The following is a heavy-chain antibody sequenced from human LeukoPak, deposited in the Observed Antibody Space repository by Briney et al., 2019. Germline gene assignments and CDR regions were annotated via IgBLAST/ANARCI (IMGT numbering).Heavy chain of an antibody. V-gene: IGHV3-21*01. CDR1: GFTFSSYS. Sequence: PGGSLRLSCAACGFTFSSYSMNWVRQAPGKGLEWVSSISSSSSYIYYADSVKGRFTISRDNAKNSLYLQMNSLRAEDTAVYYCAREEILWFGEADAFDIWGQGTMVTVSS. J-gene: IGHJ3*02. D-gene: IGHD3-10*01. CDR2: ISSSSSYI. CDR3: AREEILWFGEADAFDI.